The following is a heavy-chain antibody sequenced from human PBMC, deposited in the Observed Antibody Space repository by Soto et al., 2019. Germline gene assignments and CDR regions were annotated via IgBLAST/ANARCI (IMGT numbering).Heavy chain of an antibody. Sequence: HVQLRESGPGLVQPSETLSLTCTVSGDSIGGYYWNWIRQTPGEGLEWIGFIYYTGYTYYNPSLQSRVTPSVDTSKNRFSLNLTSVTAADTAMYYCARHGSRDVVRFDYWGQGILVSVSS. J-gene: IGHJ4*02. V-gene: IGHV4-59*08. CDR2: IYYTGYT. D-gene: IGHD2-15*01. CDR1: GDSIGGYY. CDR3: ARHGSRDVVRFDY.